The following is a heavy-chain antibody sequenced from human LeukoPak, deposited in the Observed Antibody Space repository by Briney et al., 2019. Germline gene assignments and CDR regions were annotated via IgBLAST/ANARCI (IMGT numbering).Heavy chain of an antibody. CDR3: AMGTTVTPPGAFDI. V-gene: IGHV1-69*13. CDR1: GGTFSSYA. CDR2: IIPIFGTA. Sequence: SVKVSCKASGGTFSSYAISWVRQAPGQGLEWMGGIIPIFGTANYAQKFQGRVTITADESTSTAYMELSSLRSEDTAVYYCAMGTTVTPPGAFDIWGQGTMVTVSS. J-gene: IGHJ3*02. D-gene: IGHD4-17*01.